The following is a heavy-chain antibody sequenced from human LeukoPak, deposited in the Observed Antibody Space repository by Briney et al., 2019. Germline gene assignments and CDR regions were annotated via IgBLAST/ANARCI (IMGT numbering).Heavy chain of an antibody. CDR1: GGSFSGYY. CDR3: ARVFDGDRYYYDSSGYANDY. V-gene: IGHV4-34*01. J-gene: IGHJ4*02. Sequence: SETLSLTCAVYGGSFSGYYWSWIRQPPGKGLEWIGEINHSGSTNYNPSLKSRVTISVDTSKNQFSLKLSSVTAADTAVYYCARVFDGDRYYYDSSGYANDYWGQGTLVTVSS. CDR2: INHSGST. D-gene: IGHD3-22*01.